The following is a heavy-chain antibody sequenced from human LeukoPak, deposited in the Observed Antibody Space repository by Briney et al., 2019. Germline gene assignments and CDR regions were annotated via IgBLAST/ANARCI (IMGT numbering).Heavy chain of an antibody. V-gene: IGHV3-23*01. Sequence: PGGSLRLSCAASGFTFSNAWMSWVRQAPGKGLEWVSAISGSGGSTYYADSVKGRFTISRDNSKNTLYLQMNSLRAEDTAVYYCAKTPSSSWYPRNHFDYWGQGTLVTVSS. D-gene: IGHD6-13*01. CDR1: GFTFSNAW. J-gene: IGHJ4*02. CDR3: AKTPSSSWYPRNHFDY. CDR2: ISGSGGST.